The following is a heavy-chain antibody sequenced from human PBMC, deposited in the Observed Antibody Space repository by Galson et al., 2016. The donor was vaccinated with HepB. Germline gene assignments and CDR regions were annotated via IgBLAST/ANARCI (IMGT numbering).Heavy chain of an antibody. D-gene: IGHD2-2*01. Sequence: LRLSCAASGFSFSDYTMNWVRQAPGKGLEWVSSISSNSNYIYYADSVKGRFTISRDNAKNSLYLQMNSLRAEDTAVYYCTRADVVVVPAPMDYWGQGTLVTVSS. CDR3: TRADVVVVPAPMDY. CDR2: ISSNSNYI. CDR1: GFSFSDYT. J-gene: IGHJ4*02. V-gene: IGHV3-21*01.